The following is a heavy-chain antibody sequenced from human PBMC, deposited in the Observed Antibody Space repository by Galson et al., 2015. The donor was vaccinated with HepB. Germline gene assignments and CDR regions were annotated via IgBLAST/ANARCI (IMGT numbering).Heavy chain of an antibody. CDR1: GFTFSNAW. CDR3: TTGFQATYCGGDCYSDFDY. CDR2: IKSKTDGGTT. Sequence: ASGFTFSNAWMSWVRQAPGKGLEWVGRIKSKTDGGTTDYAAPVKGRFTISRDDSKNTLYLQMNSLKTEDTAVYYCTTGFQATYCGGDCYSDFDYWGQGTLVTVSS. J-gene: IGHJ4*02. V-gene: IGHV3-15*01. D-gene: IGHD2-21*02.